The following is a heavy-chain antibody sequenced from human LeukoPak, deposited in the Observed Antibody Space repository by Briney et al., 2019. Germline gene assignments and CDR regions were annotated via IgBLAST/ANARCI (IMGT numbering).Heavy chain of an antibody. CDR3: ARVEVLSRITIFMDV. Sequence: SETLSLTCTVSGGSISSSIYYWGWIRQPPGKGLEWIGSIYYNANTYYNPSLKSRITISVDTSKNQFSLRLSSVTAADTAVYYCARVEVLSRITIFMDVWGKGTTVTVSS. CDR2: IYYNANT. J-gene: IGHJ6*03. V-gene: IGHV4-39*07. CDR1: GGSISSSIYY. D-gene: IGHD3-3*01.